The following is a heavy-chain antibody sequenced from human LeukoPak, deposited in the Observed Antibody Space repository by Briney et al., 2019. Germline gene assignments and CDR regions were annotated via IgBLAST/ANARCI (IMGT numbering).Heavy chain of an antibody. D-gene: IGHD5-18*01. J-gene: IGHJ4*02. CDR2: VSYDGSFK. CDR3: AREHLGYSFADY. Sequence: GRSLRLSCAASGFTFNSYGLHWVRQAPGKGLEWVAVVSYDGSFKYCTDSVKGRFTISRDNSKNTLHLQMNSLRAEDTAVYYCAREHLGYSFADYWGQGTLVTVSS. V-gene: IGHV3-30*03. CDR1: GFTFNSYG.